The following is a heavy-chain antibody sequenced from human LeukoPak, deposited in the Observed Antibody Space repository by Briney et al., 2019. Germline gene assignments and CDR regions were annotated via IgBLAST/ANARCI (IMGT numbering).Heavy chain of an antibody. CDR2: IWYDGSNK. V-gene: IGHV3-33*01. J-gene: IGHJ4*02. D-gene: IGHD6-19*01. CDR3: ARESPHPASGYSSGWHREGSYYFDY. CDR1: RFTFSSYG. Sequence: PGGSLRLSCAASRFTFSSYGMHWVRQAPGKGLEWVAVIWYDGSNKYYADSVKGRFTISRDNSKNTLYLQMNSLRAEDTAVYYCARESPHPASGYSSGWHREGSYYFDYWGQGTLVTVSS.